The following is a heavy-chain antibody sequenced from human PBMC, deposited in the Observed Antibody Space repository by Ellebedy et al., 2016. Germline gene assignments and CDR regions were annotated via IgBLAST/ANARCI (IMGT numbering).Heavy chain of an antibody. CDR2: IKQDGSAK. V-gene: IGHV3-7*01. J-gene: IGHJ5*02. CDR3: ARGTLGYCSSTSCYGEDWFDP. CDR1: GFTFSNFW. D-gene: IGHD2-2*01. Sequence: GESLKISXTASGFTFSNFWMTWVRQAPGKGLEWVANIKQDGSAKYYVDSVKGRFTISRDNAENSLYLQMNSLRAEDTAVYYCARGTLGYCSSTSCYGEDWFDPWGQGTLVTVSS.